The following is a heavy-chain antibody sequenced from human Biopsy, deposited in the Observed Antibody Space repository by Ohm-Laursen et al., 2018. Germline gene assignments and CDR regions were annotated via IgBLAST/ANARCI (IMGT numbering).Heavy chain of an antibody. J-gene: IGHJ6*02. D-gene: IGHD5-18*01. V-gene: IGHV3-23*01. CDR2: ISGRDVDT. Sequence: SLRLSCAASGFVFNNFAMSWVRQAPGKGLEWVSAISGRDVDTYYADSVKGRFTISRDNSRDTLYLQMSSLRAEDTAVYYCAKDRYNYTPIGGFSMDVWGQGTTVTVSS. CDR1: GFVFNNFA. CDR3: AKDRYNYTPIGGFSMDV.